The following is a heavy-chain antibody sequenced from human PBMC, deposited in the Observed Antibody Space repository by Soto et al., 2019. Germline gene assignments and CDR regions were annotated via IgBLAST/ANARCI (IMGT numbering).Heavy chain of an antibody. J-gene: IGHJ4*02. CDR2: ISHSGST. Sequence: SETLSLTCAVSGASISNTYWWSWVRQAPGKGLQWIGQISHSGSTNYSPSFKSRVTISLDKSKNQFSLRLTSLTAADTAMYYCARENVTEGYNFFDLWGQGTLVTVSS. CDR1: GASISNTYW. CDR3: ARENVTEGYNFFDL. D-gene: IGHD5-12*01. V-gene: IGHV4-4*02.